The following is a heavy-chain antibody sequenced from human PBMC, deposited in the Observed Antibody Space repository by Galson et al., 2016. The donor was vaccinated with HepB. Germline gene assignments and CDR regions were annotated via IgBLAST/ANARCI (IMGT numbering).Heavy chain of an antibody. CDR3: ARCGLGSYYYYYGMDV. V-gene: IGHV6-1*01. Sequence: CAISGDSVSNNSAGWNWIRQSPSRGLEWLGRTYYRSKWYDDYAVSVKSRVTISVDTSKNQFSLKLSSVTAADTAVYYCARCGLGSYYYYYGMDVWGQGTTVTVSS. D-gene: IGHD6-25*01. CDR1: GDSVSNNSAG. CDR2: TYYRSKWYD. J-gene: IGHJ6*02.